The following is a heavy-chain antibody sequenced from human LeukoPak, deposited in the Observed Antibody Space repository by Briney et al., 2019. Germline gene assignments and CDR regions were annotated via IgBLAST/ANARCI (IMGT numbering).Heavy chain of an antibody. V-gene: IGHV4-59*01. CDR3: ARGATIVGAMGDAFDI. CDR1: GGSISSYY. J-gene: IGHJ3*02. CDR2: IYYSGST. Sequence: TSETLSLTCTVSGGSISSYYWSWIRQPPGKGLEWIGYIYYSGSTNYNPSLKSRVTISVDTSKNQFSLKLSSVTAADTAVYYCARGATIVGAMGDAFDIWGQGTMVTVSS. D-gene: IGHD1-26*01.